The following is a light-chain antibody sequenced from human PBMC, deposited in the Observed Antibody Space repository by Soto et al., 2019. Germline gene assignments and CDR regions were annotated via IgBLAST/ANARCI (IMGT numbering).Light chain of an antibody. CDR2: KAS. V-gene: IGKV1-5*03. J-gene: IGKJ1*01. Sequence: DIQITQSPSTLSSSVGDKVTITCRASQSISSWLAWYQQKPGKAPKLLIYKASTLKSGVQSRFSGSGSGTEFTLTISSLQPDDFATYYCQHYNSYPEAFGQGTKVDIK. CDR1: QSISSW. CDR3: QHYNSYPEA.